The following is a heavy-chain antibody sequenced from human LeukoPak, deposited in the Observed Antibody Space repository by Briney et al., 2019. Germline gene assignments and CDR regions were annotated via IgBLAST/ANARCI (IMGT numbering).Heavy chain of an antibody. J-gene: IGHJ4*02. CDR3: ARQSGSSYDY. Sequence: PSETLSLTCAVSGGSISTYNWWSWVRQPPGKGLEWIGEIFYSGSINYNPSLKSRVTLSLDKSKNQFSLKLSSVTAADTAVYYCARQSGSSYDYWGQGTLVSVSS. D-gene: IGHD6-13*01. V-gene: IGHV4-4*02. CDR1: GGSISTYNW. CDR2: IFYSGSI.